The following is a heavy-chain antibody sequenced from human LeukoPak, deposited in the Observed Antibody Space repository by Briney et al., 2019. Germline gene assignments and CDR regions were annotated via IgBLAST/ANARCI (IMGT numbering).Heavy chain of an antibody. J-gene: IGHJ4*02. CDR3: AKERATDIFFDY. V-gene: IGHV3-23*01. CDR1: GFTFGSHA. Sequence: GGSLRLSCAASGFTFGSHAMSWVRQAPGKGLEWVSAISGSGDSTYYADSVKGRFTISRDNSKNTLYLQMNSLRAEDTAVYYCAKERATDIFFDYWGQGTLVTVSS. CDR2: ISGSGDST.